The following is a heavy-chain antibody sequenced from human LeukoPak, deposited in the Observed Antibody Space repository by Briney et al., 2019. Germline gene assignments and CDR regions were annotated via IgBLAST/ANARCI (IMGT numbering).Heavy chain of an antibody. CDR3: ARVGSSIAEYYFDY. V-gene: IGHV4-39*01. Sequence: PSETLSLTCTVSGGSISSSSYYWGWIRQPPGKGLEWIGSIYYSGTTYYNPSLKSRVTMSVDTSKNQFSLKLRSVSAPDTAVYDCARVGSSIAEYYFDYWGQGTLVTVSS. CDR1: GGSISSSSYY. CDR2: IYYSGTT. J-gene: IGHJ4*02. D-gene: IGHD6-6*01.